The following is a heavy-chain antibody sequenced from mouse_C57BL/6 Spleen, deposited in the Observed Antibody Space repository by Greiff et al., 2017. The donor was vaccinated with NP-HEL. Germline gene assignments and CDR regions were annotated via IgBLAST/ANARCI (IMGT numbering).Heavy chain of an antibody. J-gene: IGHJ3*01. CDR2: IDPENGDT. CDR1: GFNIKDDY. D-gene: IGHD2-1*01. V-gene: IGHV14-4*01. Sequence: LVESGAELVRPGASVKLSCTASGFNIKDDYMHWVKQRPEQGLEWIGWIDPENGDTVYASKFQGKATITADTSSNTAYLQLSSLTSEDTAVYYCTRDYYGNLFAYWGQGTLVTVSA. CDR3: TRDYYGNLFAY.